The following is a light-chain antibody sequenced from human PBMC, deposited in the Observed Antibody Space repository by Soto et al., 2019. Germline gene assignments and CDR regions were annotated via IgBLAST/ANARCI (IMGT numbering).Light chain of an antibody. V-gene: IGLV1-47*01. Sequence: QSALTQPPSASGTPGQRVTLSCSGSSSNIGSNYVYWYQQLPGTAPKLLIYRNNQRPSGVPDRFSGSKSGTSASLAISGLRSEDEDDYYCAAWDDSLSAHYVFGTGTKVTVL. CDR3: AAWDDSLSAHYV. CDR2: RNN. J-gene: IGLJ1*01. CDR1: SSNIGSNY.